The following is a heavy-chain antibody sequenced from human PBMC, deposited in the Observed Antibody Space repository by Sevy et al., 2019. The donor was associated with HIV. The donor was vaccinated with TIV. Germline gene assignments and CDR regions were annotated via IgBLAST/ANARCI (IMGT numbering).Heavy chain of an antibody. CDR1: GFTFSSYA. CDR2: ISGSGGST. Sequence: GGSLRLSCAASGFTFSSYAMSWVRQAPGKGLEWVSAISGSGGSTYYADSVKGRFTISRDNSKNTLYLQMNSLRAEDFAVYYCAKPTLAISYVSSGYYYFDAFVIWGQGTMVTVS. J-gene: IGHJ3*02. D-gene: IGHD3-22*01. CDR3: AKPTLAISYVSSGYYYFDAFVI. V-gene: IGHV3-23*01.